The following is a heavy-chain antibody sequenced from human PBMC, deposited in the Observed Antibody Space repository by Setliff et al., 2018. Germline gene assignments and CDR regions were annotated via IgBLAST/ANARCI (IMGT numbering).Heavy chain of an antibody. CDR2: IYSGGYT. J-gene: IGHJ4*02. CDR1: GFTVSSSY. D-gene: IGHD3-22*01. Sequence: GESLTISCAASGFTVSSSYMSWVRQAPGKGLEWVSIIYSGGYTNYADSVKGRFTISRDNSKNTLYLQMNSLRAEDTAVYYCARDVQGGGYPDYWGQGTLVTVSS. V-gene: IGHV3-53*01. CDR3: ARDVQGGGYPDY.